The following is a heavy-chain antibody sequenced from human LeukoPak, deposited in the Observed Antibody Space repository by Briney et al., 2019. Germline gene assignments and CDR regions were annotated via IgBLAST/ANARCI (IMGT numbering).Heavy chain of an antibody. D-gene: IGHD3/OR15-3a*01. CDR2: IYYSGST. V-gene: IGHV4-59*08. J-gene: IGHJ4*02. Sequence: SETLSLTCTVSGGSISSYYWSWIRQPPGKGLEWIGYIYYSGSTNYNPSLKSRVTISVDTSKNQFSLKLCSVTAADTAVYYCARQTGSGLFTLPGGQGTLVTVSS. CDR3: ARQTGSGLFTLP. CDR1: GGSISSYY.